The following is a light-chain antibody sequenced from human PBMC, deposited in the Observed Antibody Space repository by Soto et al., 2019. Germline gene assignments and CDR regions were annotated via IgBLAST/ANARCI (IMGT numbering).Light chain of an antibody. CDR1: QSISSW. Sequence: EIKMTQYPSTLSASVGDRVTITCRASQSISSWLAWYKQKPGKAPKLLIYDASRLESGVPSRFSGSGSGTEFTLTISSLQPDDFETYYCQQYNSYSRTFGQGTKVEIK. V-gene: IGKV1-5*01. CDR3: QQYNSYSRT. CDR2: DAS. J-gene: IGKJ1*01.